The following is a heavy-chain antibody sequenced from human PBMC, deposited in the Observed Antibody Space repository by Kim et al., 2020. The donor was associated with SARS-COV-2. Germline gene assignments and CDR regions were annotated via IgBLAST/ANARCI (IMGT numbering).Heavy chain of an antibody. V-gene: IGHV3-33*01. D-gene: IGHD2-15*01. Sequence: GFTVGSVGMHWVRQAPGKGLEWVAVIWYDGSNKYYADSVKGRFTISRDNSKNTLYLQMNSLRAEDTAVYYCAREDMVAPDYWGQGTLVTVSS. CDR2: IWYDGSNK. J-gene: IGHJ4*02. CDR1: GFTVGSVG. CDR3: AREDMVAPDY.